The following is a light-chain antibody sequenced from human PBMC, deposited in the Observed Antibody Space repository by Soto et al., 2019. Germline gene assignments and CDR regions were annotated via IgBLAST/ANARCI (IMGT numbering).Light chain of an antibody. CDR1: QSVSSSY. J-gene: IGKJ2*01. Sequence: EIVLTQSPGILSLSPGERATLSCRASQSVSSSYLAWYQQKPGQAPRLLIYGASNRATGIPDRFSASGSGTDFTLTISRLEPEDFAVYYCQQYGSSPPYTFGQGTKLDIK. CDR3: QQYGSSPPYT. V-gene: IGKV3-20*01. CDR2: GAS.